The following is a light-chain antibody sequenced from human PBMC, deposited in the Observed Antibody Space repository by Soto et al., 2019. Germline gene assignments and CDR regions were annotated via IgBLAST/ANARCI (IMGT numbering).Light chain of an antibody. CDR2: DVS. CDR1: SSDVGGYNF. Sequence: QSALTQPRSVSGSPGQSVTISCTGTSSDVGGYNFVSWYQQHPGKAPKLIIYDVSKRPSGVPDRFSGSRSDNTASLTISGLQAEDEADYYCCSYAGSYIYVFGTGTRSPS. J-gene: IGLJ1*01. V-gene: IGLV2-11*01. CDR3: CSYAGSYIYV.